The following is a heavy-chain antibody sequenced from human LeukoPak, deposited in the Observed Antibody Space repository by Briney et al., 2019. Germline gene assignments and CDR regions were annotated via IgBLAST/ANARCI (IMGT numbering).Heavy chain of an antibody. Sequence: ASVKVSCKASGYTFTSYGISWVRQAPGQGLEWMGWISAHNGNTNYAQKLQGRVTMTTDTSTSTAYMELRSLRSDDTAVYYCARDLRRDIVVVVAHFDPWGQGTLVTVSS. D-gene: IGHD2-15*01. CDR3: ARDLRRDIVVVVAHFDP. V-gene: IGHV1-18*01. J-gene: IGHJ5*02. CDR1: GYTFTSYG. CDR2: ISAHNGNT.